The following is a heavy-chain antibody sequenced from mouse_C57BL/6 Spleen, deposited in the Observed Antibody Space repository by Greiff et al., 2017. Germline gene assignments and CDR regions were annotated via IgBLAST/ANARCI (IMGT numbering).Heavy chain of an antibody. CDR3: ARNEYGNYLSYFDY. CDR1: GYTFTDYN. D-gene: IGHD2-10*02. Sequence: VQLQQSGPELVKPGASVKMSCKASGYTFTDYNMHWVKQSHGKSLEWIGYINPNNGGTSYNQKFKGKATLTVNKSSSTAYMELRSLTSEDSAVYYCARNEYGNYLSYFDYWGQGTTLTVSS. J-gene: IGHJ2*01. CDR2: INPNNGGT. V-gene: IGHV1-22*01.